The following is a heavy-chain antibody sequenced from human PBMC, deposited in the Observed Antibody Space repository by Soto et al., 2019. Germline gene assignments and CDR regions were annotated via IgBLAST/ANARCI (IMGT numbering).Heavy chain of an antibody. J-gene: IGHJ6*02. V-gene: IGHV3-21*01. CDR2: ISSRSDI. CDR3: AREYTAWPLAYGLDV. Sequence: GGSLRLSCVGSGFTFSTYSINWVRQAPGKGLEWVSSISSRSDIYYADSVKGRFTISRDNAKNSVSLQMNSLRAEDTAVYYCAREYTAWPLAYGLDVWGQGTTVTVSS. CDR1: GFTFSTYS. D-gene: IGHD2-2*02.